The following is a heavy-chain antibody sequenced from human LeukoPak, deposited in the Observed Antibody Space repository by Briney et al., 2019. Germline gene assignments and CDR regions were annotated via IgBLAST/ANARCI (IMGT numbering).Heavy chain of an antibody. CDR2: INPNSGGT. D-gene: IGHD4-17*01. J-gene: IGHJ4*02. CDR1: GYTFTDYY. CDR3: ARGGETTVTPQDFDY. Sequence: ASVKVSCKASGYTFTDYYMHWVRQAPGHGLEWMGWINPNSGGTNYAQKFQDRVTMTRDTSISTAYMELSRLRSDDTAVYYCARGGETTVTPQDFDYWGQGTLVTVSS. V-gene: IGHV1-2*02.